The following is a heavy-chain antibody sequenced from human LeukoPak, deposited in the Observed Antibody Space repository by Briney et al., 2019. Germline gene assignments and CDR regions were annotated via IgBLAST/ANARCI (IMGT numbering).Heavy chain of an antibody. CDR1: DGSFSGYY. D-gene: IGHD3-10*01. CDR3: ARHLRRPAVRGVAYYYYYYMDV. CDR2: INHSGST. Sequence: PSETLSLTCAVYDGSFSGYYWSWIRQPPGKGLEWIGEINHSGSTNYNPSLKSRVTISVDTSKNQFSLKLSSVTAADTAVYYCARHLRRPAVRGVAYYYYYYMDVWGKGTTVTISS. V-gene: IGHV4-34*01. J-gene: IGHJ6*03.